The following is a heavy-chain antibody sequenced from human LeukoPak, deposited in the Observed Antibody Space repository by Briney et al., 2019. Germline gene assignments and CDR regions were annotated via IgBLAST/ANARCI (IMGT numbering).Heavy chain of an antibody. CDR1: GFPFSNYE. J-gene: IGHJ4*02. CDR3: ARDSVVPAAPFDY. Sequence: GGSPRLSCAASGFPFSNYEMNWVRQAPGKGLEWIAYISSFGTTIYYADSVKGRFTISRDNAKTSLYLQMNSLRGEDTAVYYCARDSVVPAAPFDYWGQGTLVTVSS. D-gene: IGHD2-2*01. CDR2: ISSFGTTI. V-gene: IGHV3-48*03.